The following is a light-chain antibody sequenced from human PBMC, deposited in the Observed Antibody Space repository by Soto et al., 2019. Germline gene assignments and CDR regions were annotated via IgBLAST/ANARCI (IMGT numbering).Light chain of an antibody. J-gene: IGKJ3*01. Sequence: DIPMTQSPSSLSASGGDRVTITCRASQSISSYLNWYQQKPGKAPKLLIYAASSLQSGVPSRFSGSGSGTDFTLTISSLQPEDFATYYCQQSYSTQFTFGPGTKVDIK. CDR1: QSISSY. V-gene: IGKV1-39*01. CDR3: QQSYSTQFT. CDR2: AAS.